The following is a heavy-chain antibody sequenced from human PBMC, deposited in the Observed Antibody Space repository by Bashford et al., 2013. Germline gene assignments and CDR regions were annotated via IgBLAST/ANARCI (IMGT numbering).Heavy chain of an antibody. CDR2: IYYSGST. CDR3: AREYSSGWHGRYAFDI. CDR1: GGSISSYY. D-gene: IGHD6-19*01. Sequence: SSETLSLTCTVSGGSISSYYWSWIRQPPGKGLEWIGYIYYSGSTNYNPSLKSRVTISVDTSKNQFSLKLSSVTAADTAVYYCAREYSSGWHGRYAFDIWGQGTMVTVSS. V-gene: IGHV4-59*01. J-gene: IGHJ3*02.